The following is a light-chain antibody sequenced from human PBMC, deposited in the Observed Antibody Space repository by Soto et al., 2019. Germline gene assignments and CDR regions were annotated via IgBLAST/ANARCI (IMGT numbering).Light chain of an antibody. CDR3: QQYGRSQT. V-gene: IGKV3-20*01. J-gene: IGKJ4*01. CDR2: GAS. CDR1: QSVTSSY. Sequence: EIVLTQSPGTLSLSPGERATLSCRASQSVTSSYLAWYQQKPGQAPRLLIYGASSRATGIPDRFSGSGSGTDFTLTISILEPEDFAVYYCQQYGRSQTFGGGTKVEIK.